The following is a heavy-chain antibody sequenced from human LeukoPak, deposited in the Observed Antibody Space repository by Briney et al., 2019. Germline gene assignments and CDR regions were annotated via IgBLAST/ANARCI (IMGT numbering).Heavy chain of an antibody. CDR2: ISGSGGST. D-gene: IGHD6-19*01. V-gene: IGHV3-23*01. Sequence: GGSLRLSCAASGFTFDDYGMSWVRQAPGKGLEWVSAISGSGGSTYYADSVKGRFTISRDNSKNTLYLQMNSLRAEDTAVYYCAKDGNRIAVAGTLAYWGQGTLVTVSS. J-gene: IGHJ4*02. CDR3: AKDGNRIAVAGTLAY. CDR1: GFTFDDYG.